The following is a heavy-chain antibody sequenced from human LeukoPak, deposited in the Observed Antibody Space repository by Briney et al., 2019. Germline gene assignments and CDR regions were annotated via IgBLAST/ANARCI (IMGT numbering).Heavy chain of an antibody. V-gene: IGHV3-49*03. Sequence: PGGSLRLSCAASGFTFSSYAMSWFRQAPGKGLEWVGFIRSKAYGGTTEYAASVKGRFTISRDDSKSIAYLQMNSLKTEDTAVYYCTRREWELAYWGQGTLVTVSS. D-gene: IGHD1-26*01. CDR3: TRREWELAY. J-gene: IGHJ4*02. CDR1: GFTFSSYA. CDR2: IRSKAYGGTT.